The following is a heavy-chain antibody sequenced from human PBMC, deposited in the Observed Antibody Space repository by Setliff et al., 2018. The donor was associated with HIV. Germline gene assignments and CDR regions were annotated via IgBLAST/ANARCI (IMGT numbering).Heavy chain of an antibody. Sequence: PSETLSLTCSVSGASTSSGGYFWTWIRQPPGKGLEWVGFIYHSGTTHYNPSLKDRVTMSVDTFANQFSLKLRSVTAADTAVYYCARDLRGTQSSDYWGQGTLVTVSS. CDR3: ARDLRGTQSSDY. CDR1: GASTSSGGYF. J-gene: IGHJ4*02. CDR2: IYHSGTT. V-gene: IGHV4-30-2*01. D-gene: IGHD1-1*01.